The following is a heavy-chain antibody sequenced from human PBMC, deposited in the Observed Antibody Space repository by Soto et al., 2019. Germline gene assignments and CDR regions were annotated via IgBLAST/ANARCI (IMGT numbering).Heavy chain of an antibody. J-gene: IGHJ6*02. Sequence: GESLKISCKGSGYSFTSYWIGWVRQMPGKGLEWMGIIYPGDSDTRYSPSFQGQVTISADKSISTAYLQWSSLKASDTAMYYCASSTVGMATIYYYYGMDVWGQGTTVTVSS. CDR2: IYPGDSDT. CDR1: GYSFTSYW. CDR3: ASSTVGMATIYYYYGMDV. V-gene: IGHV5-51*01. D-gene: IGHD5-12*01.